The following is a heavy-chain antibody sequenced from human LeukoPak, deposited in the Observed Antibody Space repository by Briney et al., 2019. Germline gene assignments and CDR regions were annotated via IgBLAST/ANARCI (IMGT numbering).Heavy chain of an antibody. V-gene: IGHV3-33*06. J-gene: IGHJ5*02. CDR2: IWYDGNKK. CDR1: GFTLSSYG. CDR3: AKADGFDP. Sequence: GRSLRLSCAASGFTLSSYGMQWVRQAPGKGLEWVAVIWYDGNKKYYADSVKGRFTISRDNSKNTLYLQMNSLRAEDTAVYYCAKADGFDPWGQGTLVTVSS.